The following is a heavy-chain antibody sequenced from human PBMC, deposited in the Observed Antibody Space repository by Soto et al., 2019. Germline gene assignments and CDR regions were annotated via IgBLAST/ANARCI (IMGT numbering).Heavy chain of an antibody. CDR1: SGSLSGYY. V-gene: IGHV4-34*01. D-gene: IGHD6-6*01. Sequence: SETLSLTCSIYSGSLSGYYWSWIRQPPWKGLEWIGEISQSGNTNYSPSLKSRVSISIDTSKKQFSLNLASVSAADTAVYYCARAPKVRGSSQTRPAFWGKGPLVTVSS. CDR3: ARAPKVRGSSQTRPAF. J-gene: IGHJ4*02. CDR2: ISQSGNT.